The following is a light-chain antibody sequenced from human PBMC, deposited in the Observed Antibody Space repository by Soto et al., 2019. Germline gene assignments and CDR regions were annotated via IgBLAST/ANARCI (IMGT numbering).Light chain of an antibody. CDR2: KVS. J-gene: IGKJ1*01. V-gene: IGKV2-30*02. CDR3: MQGTHWPWT. Sequence: FMTQSTLSLPVTPGEPASISCMSIHILLHSNGNTYLNWFQQRPGQSPRRLIYKVSNWDSGVPDRFSGSGSGTDFTLKISRVEAEDVGVYYCMQGTHWPWTFGQGTKVDI. CDR1: HILLHSNGNTY.